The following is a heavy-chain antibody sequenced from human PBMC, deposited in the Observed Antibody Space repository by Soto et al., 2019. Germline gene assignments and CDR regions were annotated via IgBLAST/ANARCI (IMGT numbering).Heavy chain of an antibody. Sequence: SETLSLTCTVSGGSISSFYWNWIRLSAGKGLEWIGRIYLSGATTYNPSLQGRVTMAVDTSKNQFSLKLSSLTAADTAVYYCARSPSTSSIGTFDIWGQGTKVTVSS. CDR2: IYLSGAT. D-gene: IGHD6-6*01. CDR1: GGSISSFY. V-gene: IGHV4-4*07. CDR3: ARSPSTSSIGTFDI. J-gene: IGHJ3*02.